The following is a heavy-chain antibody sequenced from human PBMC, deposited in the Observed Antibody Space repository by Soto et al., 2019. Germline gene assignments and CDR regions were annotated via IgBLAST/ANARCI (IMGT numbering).Heavy chain of an antibody. Sequence: GGSLRLSCVASGFTFSSYGMHWVRQAPGKGLEWVAVISYDGSNKNYADSVKGRFTISRDNSKNTLYLQMNSLRAEDTAVYYCAKGGISSGWFFDYWGQGTLVTVSS. J-gene: IGHJ4*02. CDR1: GFTFSSYG. CDR2: ISYDGSNK. V-gene: IGHV3-30*18. CDR3: AKGGISSGWFFDY. D-gene: IGHD6-19*01.